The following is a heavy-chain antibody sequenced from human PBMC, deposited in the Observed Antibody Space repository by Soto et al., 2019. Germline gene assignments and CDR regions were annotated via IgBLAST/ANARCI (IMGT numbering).Heavy chain of an antibody. CDR1: GGSISSYY. D-gene: IGHD2-2*01. J-gene: IGHJ4*02. Sequence: SETLSLTCTVSGGSISSYYWSWIRQPPGKGLEWIGYIYYSGSTNYNPSLKSRVTISVDTSKNQFSLKLSSGTAADTAVYYCARRYRSCFHYWGQATLVTVSS. CDR2: IYYSGST. CDR3: ARRYRSCFHY. V-gene: IGHV4-59*08.